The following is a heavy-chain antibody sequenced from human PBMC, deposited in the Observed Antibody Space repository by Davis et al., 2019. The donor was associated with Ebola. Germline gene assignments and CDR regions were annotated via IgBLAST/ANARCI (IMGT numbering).Heavy chain of an antibody. D-gene: IGHD4-17*01. CDR1: GGSISSGGYS. CDR3: ARDSPYGAAWFDY. J-gene: IGHJ4*02. V-gene: IGHV4-61*08. Sequence: SETLSLTCAVSGGSISSGGYSWSWIRQPPGKGLEWIGYIYYSGSTNYNPSLKSRVTISVDTSKNQFSLKLSSVTAADTAVYYCARDSPYGAAWFDYWGQGTLVTVSS. CDR2: IYYSGST.